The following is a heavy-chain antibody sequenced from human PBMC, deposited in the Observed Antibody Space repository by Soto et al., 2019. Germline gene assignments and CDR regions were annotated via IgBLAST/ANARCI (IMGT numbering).Heavy chain of an antibody. CDR1: GFTFSSYS. CDR3: ARDIGLRYYDFWRGYGAFDY. V-gene: IGHV3-48*01. J-gene: IGHJ4*02. Sequence: GGSLRLSCAASGFTFSSYSMNWVRQAPGKGLEWVSYISSSSTIYYADSVKGRFTISRDNAKNSLYLQMNSLRAEDTAVYYCARDIGLRYYDFWRGYGAFDYWGQGALVTVSS. D-gene: IGHD3-3*01. CDR2: ISSSSTI.